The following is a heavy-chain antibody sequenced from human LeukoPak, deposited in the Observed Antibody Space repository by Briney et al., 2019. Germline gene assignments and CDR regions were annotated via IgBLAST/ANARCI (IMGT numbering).Heavy chain of an antibody. D-gene: IGHD1-14*01. CDR2: ITGGSSYI. CDR1: GFTFSTYP. Sequence: SGGPLRLSCAASGFTFSTYPMNWVRQAPGKGLECVTSITGGSSYIYYADSVKGRFTISRDNAKNSLYLQMNGLRAGDTAVYYCAGLNARNPDYWGQGTLVTVSS. V-gene: IGHV3-21*01. J-gene: IGHJ4*02. CDR3: AGLNARNPDY.